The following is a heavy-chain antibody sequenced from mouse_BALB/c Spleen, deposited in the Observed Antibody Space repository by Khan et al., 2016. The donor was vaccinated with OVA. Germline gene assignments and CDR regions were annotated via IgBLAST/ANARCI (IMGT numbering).Heavy chain of an antibody. J-gene: IGHJ2*01. V-gene: IGHV5-6-4*01. Sequence: EVKLVESGGGLVRPGGSLKLSCGASGFSFSSYSMSWVRQTPEKRLEWVATISSGGSYTYYPDSVKGRFTISRDNAKNTLYLQLSSLKSEDSAMYDLTIHRGYYGSNPYLDNWSQGTTLTVSS. CDR3: TIHRGYYGSNPYLDN. D-gene: IGHD1-1*01. CDR2: ISSGGSYT. CDR1: GFSFSSYS.